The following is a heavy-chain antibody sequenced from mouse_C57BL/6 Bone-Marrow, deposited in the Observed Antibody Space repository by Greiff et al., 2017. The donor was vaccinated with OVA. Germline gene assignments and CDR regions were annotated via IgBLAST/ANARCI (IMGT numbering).Heavy chain of an antibody. Sequence: DVQLQESGPGLVKPSQSLSLTCSVTGYSITSGYYWNWIRQFPGNKLEWMGYISYDGSNNYNPSLKNRISITRDTSKNQFFLKLNSVTTEDTATYYCAREGGARDYWGQGTTLTVSS. CDR1: GYSITSGYY. CDR2: ISYDGSN. D-gene: IGHD3-1*01. CDR3: AREGGARDY. V-gene: IGHV3-6*01. J-gene: IGHJ2*01.